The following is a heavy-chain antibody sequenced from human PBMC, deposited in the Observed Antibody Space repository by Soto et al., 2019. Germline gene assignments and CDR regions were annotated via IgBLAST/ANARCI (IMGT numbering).Heavy chain of an antibody. CDR1: GGTFSSYA. Sequence: SVKVSCKASGGTFSSYAISWVRQAPGQGLEWMRGIIPIFGTANYAQKFQGRVTITADESTSTAYTELSSLRSEDTAVYYCARLDYDFWSGGLYYYGMDVWGQGTTVTVSS. CDR2: IIPIFGTA. D-gene: IGHD3-3*01. V-gene: IGHV1-69*13. CDR3: ARLDYDFWSGGLYYYGMDV. J-gene: IGHJ6*02.